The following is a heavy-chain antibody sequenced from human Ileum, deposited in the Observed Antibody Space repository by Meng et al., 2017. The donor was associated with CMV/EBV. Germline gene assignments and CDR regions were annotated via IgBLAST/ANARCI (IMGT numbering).Heavy chain of an antibody. J-gene: IGHJ6*02. D-gene: IGHD3-3*01. CDR1: GFTFDDYA. CDR3: AKVLKHYTDYYYYGMDV. Sequence: GGSLRLSCAASGFTFDDYAMHWVRQAPGKGLEWVSGISWNSGSIGYADSVKGRFTISRDNAKNSLHLQMNSLRAEDTALYYCAKVLKHYTDYYYYGMDVWGQGTTVTVSS. CDR2: ISWNSGSI. V-gene: IGHV3-9*01.